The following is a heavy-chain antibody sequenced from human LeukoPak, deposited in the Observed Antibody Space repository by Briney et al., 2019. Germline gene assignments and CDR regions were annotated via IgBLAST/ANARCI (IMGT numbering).Heavy chain of an antibody. D-gene: IGHD3-10*01. CDR2: ISSSSSCI. Sequence: PGGSLRLSCAASGFTFSSYSMNWVRQAPGKGLEWVSSISSSSSCIYYADSVKGRFTISRDNAKNSLYLQMNSLRAEGTAVYYCARRTSMVRGVITTKLYYYYMDVWGKGTTVTVSS. CDR3: ARRTSMVRGVITTKLYYYYMDV. CDR1: GFTFSSYS. V-gene: IGHV3-21*04. J-gene: IGHJ6*03.